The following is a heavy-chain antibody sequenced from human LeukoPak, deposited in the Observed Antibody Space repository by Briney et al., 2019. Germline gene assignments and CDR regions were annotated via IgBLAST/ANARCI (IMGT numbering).Heavy chain of an antibody. Sequence: GGSLRLSCAASGFTFSNYGIHWVRQAPGKGLEWVAIIWSDGSNNYYADSVKGRFTISRDNSKNTLYLQMNSLRAEDTAVYYCARALFAGAFYGMDVWGQGTTVTVSS. J-gene: IGHJ6*02. CDR2: IWSDGSNN. CDR3: ARALFAGAFYGMDV. CDR1: GFTFSNYG. D-gene: IGHD3-10*01. V-gene: IGHV3-33*01.